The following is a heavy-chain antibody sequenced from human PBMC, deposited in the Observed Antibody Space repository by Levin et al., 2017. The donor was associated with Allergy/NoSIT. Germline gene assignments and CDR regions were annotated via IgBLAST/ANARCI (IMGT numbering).Heavy chain of an antibody. J-gene: IGHJ4*02. CDR2: IYYSGST. CDR3: ARDGVGATTELGY. Sequence: SETLSLTCTVSGGSISSYYWSWIRQPPGKGLEWIGYIYYSGSTNYNPSLKSRVTISVDTSKNQFSLKLSSVTAADTAVYYCARDGVGATTELGYWGQGTLVTVSS. CDR1: GGSISSYY. D-gene: IGHD1-26*01. V-gene: IGHV4-59*01.